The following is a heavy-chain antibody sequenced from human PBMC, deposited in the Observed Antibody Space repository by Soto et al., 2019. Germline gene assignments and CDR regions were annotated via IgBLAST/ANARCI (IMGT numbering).Heavy chain of an antibody. V-gene: IGHV3-73*01. D-gene: IGHD3-3*01. CDR3: ARVPETYYDFWSGFSIDY. Sequence: GGSLRLSCAASGFTFSGSAIHWVRQASGKGLEWVGRIRSKADNYATAYAASVKGRFAISRDDSKDTAYPQMNSLKAEDTAVYYCARVPETYYDFWSGFSIDYWGQGTLVTVSS. J-gene: IGHJ4*02. CDR2: IRSKADNYAT. CDR1: GFTFSGSA.